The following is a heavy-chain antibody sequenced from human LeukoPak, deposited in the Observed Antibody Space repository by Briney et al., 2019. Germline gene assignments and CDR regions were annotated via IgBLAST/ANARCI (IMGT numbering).Heavy chain of an antibody. CDR3: AREARGVVKLWYYYYYMDV. J-gene: IGHJ6*03. CDR2: INHSGSV. D-gene: IGHD3-16*01. Sequence: SETLSLTCAVYGGSFSGYYWSWIRQPPGKGLEWIGEINHSGSVNYNPSLKSRVTISVDTSKNQFSLKLSSVTAADTAVYYCAREARGVVKLWYYYYYMDVWGKGTTVTISS. CDR1: GGSFSGYY. V-gene: IGHV4-34*01.